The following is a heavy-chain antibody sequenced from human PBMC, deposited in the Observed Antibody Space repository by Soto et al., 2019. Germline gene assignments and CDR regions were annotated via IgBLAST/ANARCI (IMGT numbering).Heavy chain of an antibody. CDR1: GFTFSSYA. D-gene: IGHD1-20*01. J-gene: IGHJ6*02. Sequence: EVQLLESGGGLVQPGGSLRLSCAASGFTFSSYAMSWVRQAPGKGLEWVSAISGSGGSTYYADSVKGRFTISRDNPKNTLYLQMNSLRAEDTAVYYCAKVGPGITGPTFYYYYGMDVWGQGTTVTVSS. CDR2: ISGSGGST. CDR3: AKVGPGITGPTFYYYYGMDV. V-gene: IGHV3-23*01.